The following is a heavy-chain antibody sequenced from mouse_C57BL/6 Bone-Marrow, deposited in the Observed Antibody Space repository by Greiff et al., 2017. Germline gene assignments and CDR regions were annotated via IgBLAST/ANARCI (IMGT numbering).Heavy chain of an antibody. Sequence: VQLQQSVAELVRPGASVKLSCTASGFNIKNTYMHWVKQRPEQGLEWIGRIDPANGNTKYAPKFQGKATITADTSSNTAYLQLSSLTSEDTAIYYGESPAITTVVAYYAMDYWGQGTSVTVSS. D-gene: IGHD1-1*01. V-gene: IGHV14-3*01. CDR1: GFNIKNTY. J-gene: IGHJ4*01. CDR2: IDPANGNT. CDR3: ESPAITTVVAYYAMDY.